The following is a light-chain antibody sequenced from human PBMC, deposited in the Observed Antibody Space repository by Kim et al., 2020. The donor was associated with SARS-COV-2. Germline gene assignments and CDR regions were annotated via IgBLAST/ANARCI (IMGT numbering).Light chain of an antibody. V-gene: IGKV3-20*01. CDR3: QQYGSSPFT. J-gene: IGKJ3*01. CDR1: QSVSSSY. CDR2: GAS. Sequence: LSPGERATLSCRASQSVSSSYLAWYQQKPGQAPRLLIYGASSRATGIPDRFSGSGSGTDFTLTISRLEPEDFAVYYCQQYGSSPFTFGPGTKVDIK.